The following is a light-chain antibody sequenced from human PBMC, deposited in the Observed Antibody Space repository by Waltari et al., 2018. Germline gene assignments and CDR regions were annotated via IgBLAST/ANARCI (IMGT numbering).Light chain of an antibody. CDR3: QTGGHGTWV. V-gene: IGLV4-69*01. CDR2: VNSDGSH. Sequence: QLVLTQSPSASASLGASVKLTCTLSSGHSSNVIAWLQQQPEKGPRYLMKVNSDGSHSKGDKILDRVAGSSSGAEHFLTISSLQSEDEADYYCQTGGHGTWVFGGGTKLTVL. CDR1: SGHSSNV. J-gene: IGLJ3*02.